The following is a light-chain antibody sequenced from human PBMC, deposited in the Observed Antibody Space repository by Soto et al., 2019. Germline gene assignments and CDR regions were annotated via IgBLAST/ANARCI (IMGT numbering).Light chain of an antibody. CDR3: QQYGSSPYT. Sequence: EIVLTQSPGTLSLSPGERATLSCRASQSVGSDHLAWYQQKPGQAPRLLLYGAFNRASGIPDRFSGSGSGTDFTLSISRLEPEDFAVYSCQQYGSSPYTFGQGTKLEI. J-gene: IGKJ2*01. CDR1: QSVGSDH. V-gene: IGKV3-20*01. CDR2: GAF.